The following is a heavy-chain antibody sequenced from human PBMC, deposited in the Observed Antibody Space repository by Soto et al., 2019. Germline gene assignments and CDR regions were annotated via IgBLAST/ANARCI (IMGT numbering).Heavy chain of an antibody. CDR1: GFTFGSYA. J-gene: IGHJ6*03. Sequence: PVGSLRLSCAASGFTFGSYAMSWVGQAPGKGLEWVSAISGSGGSTYYADSVKGRFTISRDNSKNTLYLQMNSLRAEDTAVYYCAKDGSGAVAFNYYYYYMDFWGKGTTVTVSS. V-gene: IGHV3-23*01. CDR3: AKDGSGAVAFNYYYYYMDF. CDR2: ISGSGGST. D-gene: IGHD6-19*01.